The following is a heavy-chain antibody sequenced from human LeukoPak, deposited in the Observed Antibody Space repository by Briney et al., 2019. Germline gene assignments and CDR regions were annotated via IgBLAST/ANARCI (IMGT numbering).Heavy chain of an antibody. V-gene: IGHV3-20*01. J-gene: IGHJ4*02. D-gene: IGHD3-22*01. Sequence: PGGSLRLSCAASGFTFDDYGMSWVRQAPGKGLEWVSGTNWNGGSTGYADSVKGRFTISRDNAKNSLYLQMNSLRAEDTALYHCARELYDRRGGGYDYWGQGTLVTVSS. CDR1: GFTFDDYG. CDR2: TNWNGGST. CDR3: ARELYDRRGGGYDY.